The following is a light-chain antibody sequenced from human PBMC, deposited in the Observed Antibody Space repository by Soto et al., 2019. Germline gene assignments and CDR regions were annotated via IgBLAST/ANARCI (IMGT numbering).Light chain of an antibody. CDR2: GAS. CDR3: QQSYSTPIT. J-gene: IGKJ5*01. Sequence: DIQMTQSPSTLSASVGDRVTITCRASQSISSWLAWYQQKQGKAPKLLIYGASTLQSGVPSRFSGSGYGTDYNLTISSLQPEDFATYYCQQSYSTPITFGQGTRLEIK. CDR1: QSISSW. V-gene: IGKV1-39*01.